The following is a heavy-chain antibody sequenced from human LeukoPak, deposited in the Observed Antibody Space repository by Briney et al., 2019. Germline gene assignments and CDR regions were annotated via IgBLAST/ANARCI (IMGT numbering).Heavy chain of an antibody. D-gene: IGHD3-22*01. J-gene: IGHJ4*02. CDR1: GLTFSSYA. CDR3: AKVSSPYHYDSGGRNYYFDY. V-gene: IGHV3-23*01. CDR2: LTGSGATA. Sequence: GGSLRLSCAASGLTFSSYAMSWVGQAPGKGLEWVSCLTGSGATAYYADSVKGRFTISRDNSKNTLYLQLNSLRAEDTAVYYCAKVSSPYHYDSGGRNYYFDYWGQGTLVTVSS.